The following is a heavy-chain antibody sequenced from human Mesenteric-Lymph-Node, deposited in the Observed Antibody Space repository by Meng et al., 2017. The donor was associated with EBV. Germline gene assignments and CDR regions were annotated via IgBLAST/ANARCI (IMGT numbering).Heavy chain of an antibody. V-gene: IGHV1-18*01. J-gene: IGHJ4*02. CDR3: ARISDYDSSGLDY. CDR1: GYTFANFG. D-gene: IGHD3-22*01. Sequence: QFKRVQAGGEVKKPGASVKVSCKASGYTFANFGITWVRQAPGQWLEWMGWISAYNANTDYAQTLQGRVTMTKDTSTSTAYMDLRSLRPDDTAVYYCARISDYDSSGLDYWGQGNLVTVSS. CDR2: ISAYNANT.